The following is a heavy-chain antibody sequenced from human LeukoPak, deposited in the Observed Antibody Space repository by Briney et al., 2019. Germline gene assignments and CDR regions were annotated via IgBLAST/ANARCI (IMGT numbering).Heavy chain of an antibody. CDR2: INYSGST. V-gene: IGHV4-39*01. CDR1: GGSISSSSYY. J-gene: IGHJ4*02. D-gene: IGHD6-19*01. CDR3: ARLKSIAVAGTVDY. Sequence: SETLSLTCTVSGGSISSSSYYWGWIRQPPGKGLEWIENINYSGSTYYNPSLKSRVTISVDTSKNQFSLKLSSVTAADTAVYYCARLKSIAVAGTVDYWGQGTLVTVSS.